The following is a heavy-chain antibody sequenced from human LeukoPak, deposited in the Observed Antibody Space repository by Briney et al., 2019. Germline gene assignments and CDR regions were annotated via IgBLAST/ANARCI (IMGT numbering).Heavy chain of an antibody. CDR2: IQQDGGQK. CDR1: GFTFSSYS. Sequence: GGSLRLSCAASGFTFSSYSMNWVRQAPGKGLEWVANIQQDGGQKRYADSVRGRFTISRDNAQTSLYLHMNSLRVEDTAVYYCARASNPWLQLSWGQGTLVTVSS. CDR3: ARASNPWLQLS. V-gene: IGHV3-7*05. D-gene: IGHD5-24*01. J-gene: IGHJ4*02.